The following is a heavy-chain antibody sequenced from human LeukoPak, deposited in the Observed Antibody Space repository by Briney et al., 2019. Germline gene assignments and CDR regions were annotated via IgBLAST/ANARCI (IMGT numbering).Heavy chain of an antibody. V-gene: IGHV1-2*02. CDR2: INPSSGGT. Sequence: ASVKVSCKASGYTFPGYYMHWVRQAPGQGLEWMGWINPSSGGTNYAQKFQGRVTMTRDTSISTAYMELSRLRSEDTAVYYCARGGIAAAGYFDYWGQGTLVTVSS. D-gene: IGHD6-13*01. CDR1: GYTFPGYY. CDR3: ARGGIAAAGYFDY. J-gene: IGHJ4*02.